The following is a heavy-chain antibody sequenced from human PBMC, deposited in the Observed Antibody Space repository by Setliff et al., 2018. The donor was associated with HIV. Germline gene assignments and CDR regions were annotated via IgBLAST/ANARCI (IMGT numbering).Heavy chain of an antibody. D-gene: IGHD3-3*01. CDR3: ARLGNYDFWSGAADY. J-gene: IGHJ4*02. CDR1: GGSISSHY. Sequence: SETLSLTCTVSGGSISSHYWSWIRQPPGKGLEWIGYIYYSGSTNYNPSLKSRVTISVDTSKNQFSLKLSSVTAADTAVYYCARLGNYDFWSGAADYWGQGIQVT. CDR2: IYYSGST. V-gene: IGHV4-59*11.